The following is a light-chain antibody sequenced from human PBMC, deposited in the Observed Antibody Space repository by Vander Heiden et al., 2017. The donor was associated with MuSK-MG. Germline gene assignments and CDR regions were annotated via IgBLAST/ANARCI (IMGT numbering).Light chain of an antibody. CDR3: QQDNNWPPWT. J-gene: IGKJ1*01. CDR2: GAS. CDR1: QSISNN. V-gene: IGKV3-15*01. Sequence: EIVMTQSPATLSVSPGESVILSCRASQSISNNLAWYQQKPGQAPRLLIYGASTRATGIPARFSGGGCETYFTLVSSRLQTEDFAVYYCQQDNNWPPWTFGQGTKVEI.